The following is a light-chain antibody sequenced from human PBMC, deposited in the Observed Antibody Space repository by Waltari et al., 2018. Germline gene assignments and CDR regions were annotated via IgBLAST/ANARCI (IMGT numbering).Light chain of an antibody. V-gene: IGKV3-11*02. CDR1: QSLRSD. CDR2: DAS. Sequence: EIVLTQSPVTLSLSPGDRVTLSCRDSQSLRSDLAGYQQKPGQPPRLLIYDASKRATGIPARISGSGSGRDFTLTITSLEPEDFAVYYCLQLSNWPPTLGQGTKVEIK. J-gene: IGKJ1*01. CDR3: LQLSNWPPT.